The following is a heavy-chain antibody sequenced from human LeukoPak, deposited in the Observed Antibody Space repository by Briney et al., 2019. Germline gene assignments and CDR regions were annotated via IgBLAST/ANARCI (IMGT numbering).Heavy chain of an antibody. Sequence: PGRSLRLSCAASGFTFSNYVMHWVRQAPGEGLEWVAVTSTDGSYKYYADSLRGRFTISRDNSRNTLYLQMDSLRAEDTAVYYCAKGHVGALWGYFDYWGQGTLVTVSS. D-gene: IGHD1-26*01. CDR2: TSTDGSYK. CDR1: GFTFSNYV. J-gene: IGHJ4*02. V-gene: IGHV3-30*18. CDR3: AKGHVGALWGYFDY.